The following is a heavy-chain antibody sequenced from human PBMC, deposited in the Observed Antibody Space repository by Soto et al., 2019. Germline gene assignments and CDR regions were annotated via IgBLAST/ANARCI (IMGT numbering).Heavy chain of an antibody. D-gene: IGHD3-3*01. CDR3: ARGPPYMVFGVIDY. CDR2: ISYDGSNK. J-gene: IGHJ4*02. Sequence: QVQLVESGGGVVQPGRSLRLSCAASGFTFSSYAMHWVRQAPGKGLEWVAVISYDGSNKYYADSVKGRFTISRDNSKNTLYLQMHSLRAEDTAVYYCARGPPYMVFGVIDYWGQGTLVTVSS. CDR1: GFTFSSYA. V-gene: IGHV3-30-3*01.